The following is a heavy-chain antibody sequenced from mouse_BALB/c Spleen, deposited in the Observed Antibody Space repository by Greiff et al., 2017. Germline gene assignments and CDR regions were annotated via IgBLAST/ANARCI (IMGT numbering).Heavy chain of an antibody. Sequence: QVQLQQSGPELVKPGASVRISCKASGYTFTSYYIHWVKQRPGQGLEWIGWIYPGNVNTKYNEKFKGKATLTADKSSSTAYMQLSSLTSEDSAVYFCARSDYDYDDGGFAYWGQGTLVTVSA. J-gene: IGHJ3*01. CDR1: GYTFTSYY. D-gene: IGHD2-4*01. V-gene: IGHV1S56*01. CDR3: ARSDYDYDDGGFAY. CDR2: IYPGNVNT.